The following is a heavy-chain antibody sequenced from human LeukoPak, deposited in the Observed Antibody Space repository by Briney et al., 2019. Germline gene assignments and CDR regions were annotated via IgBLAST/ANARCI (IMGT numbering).Heavy chain of an antibody. D-gene: IGHD7-27*01. CDR3: ARGRDWGVRDFDY. V-gene: IGHV3-30*14. J-gene: IGHJ4*02. CDR2: ISYDGSNK. CDR1: GFTFSGYA. Sequence: GGSLRLSCAASGFTFSGYALHWVRQAPGKGLEWVAVISYDGSNKYYADSVKGRFTISRDNSKNTLYPQMNSLRAEDTAVYYCARGRDWGVRDFDYWGQGTLVTVSS.